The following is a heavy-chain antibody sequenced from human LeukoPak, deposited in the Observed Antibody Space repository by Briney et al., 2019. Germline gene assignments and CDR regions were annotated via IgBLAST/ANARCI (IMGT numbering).Heavy chain of an antibody. D-gene: IGHD3-16*01. J-gene: IGHJ4*02. CDR1: GFTFSGYG. V-gene: IGHV3-33*01. Sequence: GGSLRLSCAASGFTFSGYGMHWVRQAPLKGLEWVAVIWDDGSKKYYADSVKGRFTISRDNSKNTVYLQVNSLRAEDTALYYCARDLGRGNTPFDYWGQGALVTVSS. CDR2: IWDDGSKK. CDR3: ARDLGRGNTPFDY.